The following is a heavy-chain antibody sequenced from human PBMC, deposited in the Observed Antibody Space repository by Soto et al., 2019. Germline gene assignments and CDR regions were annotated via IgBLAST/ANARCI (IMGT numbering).Heavy chain of an antibody. J-gene: IGHJ3*02. CDR2: IYPGDSDT. V-gene: IGHV5-51*01. Sequence: GESLKISCKVSGYSFTRYWIGWVRQMHGKGLEWMGIIYPGDSDTRYSPSFQGQVTISADKSISTAYLQWSSLKASDTAMYYCARSHSCITIFGVAQENDAFDIWGQGTMVTVSS. D-gene: IGHD3-3*01. CDR3: ARSHSCITIFGVAQENDAFDI. CDR1: GYSFTRYW.